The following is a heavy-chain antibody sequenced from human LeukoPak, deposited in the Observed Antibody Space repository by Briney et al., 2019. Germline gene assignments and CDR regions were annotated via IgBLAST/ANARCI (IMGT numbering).Heavy chain of an antibody. CDR2: IKQDGSEK. CDR1: GFTFSSYW. Sequence: GGSLRLSCAASGFTFSSYWMSWVRQAPGKGLEWVANIKQDGSEKYYVDSVKGRFTISRDNAKNSLYLQMNSLRAEDTAVYYCARDQIQLWLQGALYFDYWGQGTLVTVSS. V-gene: IGHV3-7*01. D-gene: IGHD5-18*01. J-gene: IGHJ4*02. CDR3: ARDQIQLWLQGALYFDY.